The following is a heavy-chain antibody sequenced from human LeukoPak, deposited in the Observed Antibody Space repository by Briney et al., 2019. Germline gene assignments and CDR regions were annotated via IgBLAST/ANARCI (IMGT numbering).Heavy chain of an antibody. CDR3: ASPQPGYCSSTSCYHILGHYYYYGMDV. J-gene: IGHJ6*02. CDR2: IIPILGIA. CDR1: GGTFSSYT. D-gene: IGHD2-2*01. V-gene: IGHV1-69*02. Sequence: SVKVSCKASGGTFSSYTISWVRQAPGQGLEWMGRIIPILGIANYGQKFKGSVTITADKSTSTAYMELSSLRSEDTALYYCASPQPGYCSSTSCYHILGHYYYYGMDVWGQGTTVTVSS.